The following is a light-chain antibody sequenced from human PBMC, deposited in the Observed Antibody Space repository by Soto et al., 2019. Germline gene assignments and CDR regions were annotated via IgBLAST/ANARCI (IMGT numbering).Light chain of an antibody. CDR2: EVS. CDR3: SSYTNTSSGL. V-gene: IGLV2-18*02. J-gene: IGLJ1*01. Sequence: QSALTQPPSVSGSPGQSVTISCTGTSSDVGSYNRVSWYQQPPGTAPKLMIYEVSNRPSGVPDRFSGSKSGNTASLTISGRQAEDEADYYCSSYTNTSSGLFGTGTKVTVL. CDR1: SSDVGSYNR.